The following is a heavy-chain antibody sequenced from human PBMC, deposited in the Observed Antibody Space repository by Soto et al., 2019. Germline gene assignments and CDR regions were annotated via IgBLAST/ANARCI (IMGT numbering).Heavy chain of an antibody. V-gene: IGHV3-11*01. CDR3: ARGSSLEWLSSGYYYYYYMDV. D-gene: IGHD3-3*01. J-gene: IGHJ6*03. CDR2: ISSSGSTI. CDR1: GFTFSDYY. Sequence: GGSLRLSCAASGFTFSDYYMSWIRQAPGKGLEWVSYISSSGSTIYYADSVKGRFTISRDNAKNSLYLQMNSLRAEDTAVYYCARGSSLEWLSSGYYYYYYMDVWGKGTTVTVSS.